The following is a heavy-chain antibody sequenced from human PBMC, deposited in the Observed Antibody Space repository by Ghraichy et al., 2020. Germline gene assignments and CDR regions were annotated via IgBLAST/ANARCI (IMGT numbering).Heavy chain of an antibody. Sequence: SETLSLTCTVSGGSISSYYWSWIRQPPGKGLEWIGYIYYSGSTNYNPSLKSRVTISVDTSKNQFSLKLSSVTAADTAVYYCARVSPYCSSTSCYEDYWGQGTLVTVSS. CDR2: IYYSGST. V-gene: IGHV4-59*01. D-gene: IGHD2-2*01. CDR3: ARVSPYCSSTSCYEDY. J-gene: IGHJ4*02. CDR1: GGSISSYY.